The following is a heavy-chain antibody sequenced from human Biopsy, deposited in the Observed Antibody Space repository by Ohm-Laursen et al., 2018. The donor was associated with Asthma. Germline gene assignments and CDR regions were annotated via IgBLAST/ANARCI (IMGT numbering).Heavy chain of an antibody. V-gene: IGHV3-33*01. J-gene: IGHJ4*02. CDR2: IWYDGSNK. CDR1: GFTFSSYG. Sequence: SLRLSCAASGFTFSSYGMHWVRQAPGKGLEWVAVIWYDGSNKYYAGSVKGRFTISRDNSKNTLYLQMNSLRAEGTAVYYCARDREYSSGWYQPLFDYWGQGTLVTVSS. CDR3: ARDREYSSGWYQPLFDY. D-gene: IGHD6-19*01.